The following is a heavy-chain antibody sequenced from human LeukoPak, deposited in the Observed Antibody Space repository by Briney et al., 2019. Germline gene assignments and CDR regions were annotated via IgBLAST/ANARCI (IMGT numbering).Heavy chain of an antibody. D-gene: IGHD1-26*01. V-gene: IGHV2-5*01. CDR1: GFSLSTSGVGVG. CDR3: ARRIRSGTYFDY. J-gene: IGHJ4*02. CDR2: IYWNDDE. Sequence: SGPTLVKPTQTLTLTCTFSGFSLSTSGVGVGVGWIRQPPGKALEWLALIYWNDDERYSPSLKSRLTITKDTSKNQVVLTMTNMEPVDTATYYCARRIRSGTYFDYWGQGTLVTVSS.